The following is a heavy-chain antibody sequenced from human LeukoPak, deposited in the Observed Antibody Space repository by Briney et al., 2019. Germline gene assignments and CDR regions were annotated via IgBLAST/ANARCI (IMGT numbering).Heavy chain of an antibody. CDR2: IYYNGST. CDR3: ARGGGLGYYYYYMDV. V-gene: IGHV4-59*01. CDR1: GGSISSYC. Sequence: SETLSLTCTVSGGSISSYCWSWIRQPPGKGLEWIGYIYYNGSTNYNPSLKSRVTIPVDTSKNQFSLKLSSVTAADTAVYYCARGGGLGYYYYYMDVWGKGTTVTISS. D-gene: IGHD7-27*01. J-gene: IGHJ6*03.